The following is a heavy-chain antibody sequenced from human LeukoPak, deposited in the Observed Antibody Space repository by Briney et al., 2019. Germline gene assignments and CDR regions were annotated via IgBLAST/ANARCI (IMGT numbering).Heavy chain of an antibody. CDR3: ARVSSSYYGSGSYKNWFDP. J-gene: IGHJ5*02. CDR2: IIPIFGTA. Sequence: SSVKVSCKASGGTFSSYAISWVRQAPGQGLEWMGRIIPIFGTANYAQKFQGRVTITTDESTSTACMELSSLRSEDTAVYYCARVSSSYYGSGSYKNWFDPWGQGTLVTVSS. CDR1: GGTFSSYA. D-gene: IGHD3-10*01. V-gene: IGHV1-69*05.